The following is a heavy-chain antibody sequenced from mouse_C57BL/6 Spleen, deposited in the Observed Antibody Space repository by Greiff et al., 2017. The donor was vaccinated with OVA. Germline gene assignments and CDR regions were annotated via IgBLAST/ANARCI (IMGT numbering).Heavy chain of an antibody. J-gene: IGHJ4*01. V-gene: IGHV1-22*01. CDR2: INPNNGGT. D-gene: IGHD2-1*01. Sequence: VQLKESGPELVKPGASVKMSCKASGYTFTDYNMHWVKQSHGKSLEWIGYINPNNGGTSYNQKFKGKATLTVNKSSSTAYMELRSLTSEDSAVYYCARSYGNYDYYAMDYWGQGTSVTVSS. CDR1: GYTFTDYN. CDR3: ARSYGNYDYYAMDY.